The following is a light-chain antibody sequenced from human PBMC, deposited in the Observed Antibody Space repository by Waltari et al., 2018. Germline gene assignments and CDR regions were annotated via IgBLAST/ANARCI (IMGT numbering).Light chain of an antibody. CDR2: GAS. J-gene: IGKJ1*01. CDR3: QHYVKLPVT. V-gene: IGKV3D-15*02. CDR1: QSVSRA. Sequence: PGERPALACRARQSVSRALAWYQQKPGQAPRLLIYGASTRATVVPDRFSGSGSGTDFSLTISSLDPEDFAVYYCQHYVKLPVTYGQGTKVEI.